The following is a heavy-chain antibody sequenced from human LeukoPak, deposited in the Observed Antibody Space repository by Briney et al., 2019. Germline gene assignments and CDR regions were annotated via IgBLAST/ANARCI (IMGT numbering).Heavy chain of an antibody. J-gene: IGHJ3*02. CDR2: IIPIFGTA. V-gene: IGHV1-69*01. CDR3: ARDRLGYYDSSGLRSVADAFDI. CDR1: GGTFSSYA. D-gene: IGHD3-22*01. Sequence: GASVKVSCKASGGTFSSYAISWVRQAPGQGLEWMGGIIPIFGTANYAQKFQGRVTITADESTSTAYMELSSLRSEDTAVYYCARDRLGYYDSSGLRSVADAFDIWGQGTMVTVSS.